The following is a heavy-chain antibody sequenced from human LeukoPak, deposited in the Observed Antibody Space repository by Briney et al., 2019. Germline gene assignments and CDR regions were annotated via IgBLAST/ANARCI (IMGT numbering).Heavy chain of an antibody. Sequence: GGSLRLSCAASGLTFSNYAMSWVRQAPGKGLEWVSGISDSGGSTHYADSVKGRFIISRDNSKNTLYLQMNSLRAEDTAVYYCTKRIDGAGSYYIDFWGQGTVVTVSS. V-gene: IGHV3-23*01. CDR1: GLTFSNYA. CDR3: TKRIDGAGSYYIDF. D-gene: IGHD3-10*01. CDR2: ISDSGGST. J-gene: IGHJ4*02.